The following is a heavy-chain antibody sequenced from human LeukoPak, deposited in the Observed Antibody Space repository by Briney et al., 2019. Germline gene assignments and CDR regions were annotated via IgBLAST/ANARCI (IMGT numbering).Heavy chain of an antibody. CDR1: GGSFSGYY. V-gene: IGHV4-34*01. CDR3: ARRHVLLWFGELLYPPFDY. CDR2: INHSGST. J-gene: IGHJ4*02. D-gene: IGHD3-10*01. Sequence: SETLSLTCAVYGGSFSGYYWSWIRQPPGKGLEWIGEINHSGSTNYNPSLKSRVTISVDTSKNQFSLKLSSVTAADTAVYYCARRHVLLWFGELLYPPFDYWGQGTLDTVSS.